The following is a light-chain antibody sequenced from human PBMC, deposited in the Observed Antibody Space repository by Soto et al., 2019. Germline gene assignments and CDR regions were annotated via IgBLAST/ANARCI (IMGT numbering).Light chain of an antibody. CDR2: EVN. V-gene: IGLV2-14*01. CDR3: SSFSSGTTLFV. CDR1: NSDIGDWNY. Sequence: QSALTQPASVSGSPGQSITISCTGANSDIGDWNYVSWYQQYPGKAPKVIIYEVNYRPSGVSYRFSGSKSGNTASLNISGPQAEDEADYYCSSFSSGTTLFVFGGGTKLTVL. J-gene: IGLJ1*01.